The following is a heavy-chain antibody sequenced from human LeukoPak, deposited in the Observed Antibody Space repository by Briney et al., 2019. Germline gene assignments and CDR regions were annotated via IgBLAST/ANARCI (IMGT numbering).Heavy chain of an antibody. CDR1: GYTFTGYY. J-gene: IGHJ6*03. D-gene: IGHD1-14*01. CDR3: ARDQSEPGSYYYYYYMDV. V-gene: IGHV1-2*02. Sequence: GSVNDSCQASGYTFTGYYMHWLRQAPGQGREWMGWINPNSGGTNYAQKFQGRVTMTRDTYIRTAYMELSRLRSDDTDVYYCARDQSEPGSYYYYYYMDVWGKGTTVTVSS. CDR2: INPNSGGT.